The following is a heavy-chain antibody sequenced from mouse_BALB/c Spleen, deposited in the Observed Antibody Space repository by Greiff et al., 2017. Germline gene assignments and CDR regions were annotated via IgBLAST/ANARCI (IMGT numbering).Heavy chain of an antibody. J-gene: IGHJ4*01. CDR1: GYAFTNYL. V-gene: IGHV1-54*01. CDR3: ARFYYYGSSSGYYAMDY. CDR2: INPGSGGT. Sequence: VQLQQSGAELVRPGTSVKVSCKASGYAFTNYLIEWVKQRPGLGLEWIGVINPGSGGTNYNEKFKGKATLTADKSSSTAYMQLSSLTSDDSAVYFCARFYYYGSSSGYYAMDYWGQGTSVTVSS. D-gene: IGHD1-1*01.